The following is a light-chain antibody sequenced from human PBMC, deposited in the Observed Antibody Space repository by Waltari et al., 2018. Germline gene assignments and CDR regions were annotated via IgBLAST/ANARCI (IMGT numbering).Light chain of an antibody. CDR2: GVS. CDR3: QQYASSRT. J-gene: IGKJ1*01. V-gene: IGKV3-20*01. Sequence: EIVLTQSPDTLSPSPGERATLSCRASQSVTSNYLAWYQQKPGQAPRLLFSGVSSRATGVPDRFSGGGSGTEITLTITRLEPEDVAVYCCQQYASSRTFGQGT. CDR1: QSVTSNY.